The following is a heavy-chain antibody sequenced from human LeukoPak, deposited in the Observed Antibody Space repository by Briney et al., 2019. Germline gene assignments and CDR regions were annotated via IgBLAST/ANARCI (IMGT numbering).Heavy chain of an antibody. V-gene: IGHV4-34*01. CDR2: INHSGST. CDR1: GGSFSGYY. J-gene: IGHJ4*02. CDR3: ARGGGYYGSGIYFDY. D-gene: IGHD3-10*01. Sequence: SETLSLTCAVYGGSFSGYYWSWIRQPPGKGLEWVGEINHSGSTNYNPSLKSRVTISVDTSKNPFSLKLSSVTAADTAVYYCARGGGYYGSGIYFDYWGQGTLVTVSS.